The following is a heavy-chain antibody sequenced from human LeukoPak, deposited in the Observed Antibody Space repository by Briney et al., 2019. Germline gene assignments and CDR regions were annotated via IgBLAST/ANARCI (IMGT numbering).Heavy chain of an antibody. CDR1: GFSVNNNY. CDR3: ALLWYGELPQVDY. J-gene: IGHJ4*02. D-gene: IGHD3-10*01. CDR2: IYTGGTI. V-gene: IGHV3-53*01. Sequence: GGSLRLSCAASGFSVNNNYMTWVLQAPGKGLEWVSLIYTGGTIYYADSVKGRFTISRDNSKNTLYLQMNSLTAEDTAVYYCALLWYGELPQVDYWGQGTLVTVSS.